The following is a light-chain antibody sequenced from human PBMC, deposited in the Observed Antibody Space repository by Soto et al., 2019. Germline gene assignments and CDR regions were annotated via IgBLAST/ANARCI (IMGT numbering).Light chain of an antibody. CDR2: GAS. CDR3: QQYDNWPPLT. J-gene: IGKJ4*01. CDR1: QSVSSN. Sequence: EIVMTQSPATLSASPGERGTLSCRASQSVSSNLAWYQQKPGQAPRLLIYGASTRATGIPARFSGSGSGTESTLTISSLQSEDFAVYYCQQYDNWPPLTFGGGTKVEIK. V-gene: IGKV3-15*01.